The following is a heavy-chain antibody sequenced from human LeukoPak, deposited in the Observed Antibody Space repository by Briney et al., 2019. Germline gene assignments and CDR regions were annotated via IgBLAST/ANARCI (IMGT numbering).Heavy chain of an antibody. CDR2: IRYDGSNK. CDR3: ARGQRAHVEWSSYMDV. J-gene: IGHJ6*03. CDR1: GFTFSSYG. D-gene: IGHD3-3*01. Sequence: GGSLRLSCAASGFTFSSYGMHWVRQAPGKGLEWVAFIRYDGSNKYYADSVKGRFTTSRDNSKNTLHLQVNSLRADDTAVYYCARGQRAHVEWSSYMDVWGKGTTVTVSS. V-gene: IGHV3-30*02.